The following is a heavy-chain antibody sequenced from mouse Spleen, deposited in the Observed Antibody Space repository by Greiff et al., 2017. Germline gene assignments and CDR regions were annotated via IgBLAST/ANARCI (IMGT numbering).Heavy chain of an antibody. CDR2: IYPGDGDT. D-gene: IGHD4-1*01. CDR3: ARGPWDSWFAY. Sequence: VQGVESGAELVKPGASVKISCKASGYAFSSYWMNWVKQRPGKGLEWIGQIYPGDGDTNYNGKFKGKATLTADKSSSTAYMQLSSLTSEDSAVYFCARGPWDSWFAYWGQGTLVTVSA. V-gene: IGHV1-80*01. CDR1: GYAFSSYW. J-gene: IGHJ3*01.